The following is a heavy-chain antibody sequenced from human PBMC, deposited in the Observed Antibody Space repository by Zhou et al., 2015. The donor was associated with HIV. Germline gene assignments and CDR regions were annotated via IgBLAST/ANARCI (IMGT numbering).Heavy chain of an antibody. CDR1: GYTFTYYY. V-gene: IGHV1-46*01. CDR3: ARRSGDYYHGMDV. CDR2: INPTDGGT. J-gene: IGHJ6*02. D-gene: IGHD1-1*01. Sequence: QVQLVQSGAEVKKPGASVKASCKASGYTFTYYYMHWVRQAPGQGLEWMGIINPTDGGTSYAQKFQGRVTMTRDTSTSTVYMELSSLRSEDTAVYYCARRSGDYYHGMDVWGQGTTVTVSS.